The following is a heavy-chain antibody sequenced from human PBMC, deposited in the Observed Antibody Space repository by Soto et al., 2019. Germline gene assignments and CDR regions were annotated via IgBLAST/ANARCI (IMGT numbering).Heavy chain of an antibody. J-gene: IGHJ6*03. CDR2: ISSSSSYI. CDR1: GFTFSSYS. Sequence: GGSLRLSCAASGFTFSSYSMSWVRQAPGKGLEWVSSISSSSSYIYYADSVKGRFTISRDNAKNSLYLQMNSLRAEDTAVYYCARPYYYGSGSYYNYYYYYMDVWGKGTTVTVSS. D-gene: IGHD3-10*01. CDR3: ARPYYYGSGSYYNYYYYYMDV. V-gene: IGHV3-21*01.